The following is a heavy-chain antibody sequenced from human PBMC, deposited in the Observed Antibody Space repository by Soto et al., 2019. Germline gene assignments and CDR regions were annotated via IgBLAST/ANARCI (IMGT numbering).Heavy chain of an antibody. V-gene: IGHV4-39*01. J-gene: IGHJ5*02. CDR3: ATSNWFDP. Sequence: QLQLQGPGPGLVKPSETLSLTCTVSGGSISSRGYYWGWIRQPPGKGLEWIGTIYYSGSTYYNPSLKSRVTISVDTSKNQFSLKLSSVTAADTAVYYCATSNWFDPWGQGTLVTVSS. CDR1: GGSISSRGYY. CDR2: IYYSGST.